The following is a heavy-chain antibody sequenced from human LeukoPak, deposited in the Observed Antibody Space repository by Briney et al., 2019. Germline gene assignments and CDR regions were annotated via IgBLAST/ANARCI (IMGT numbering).Heavy chain of an antibody. CDR3: ARFGYVAAVDV. J-gene: IGHJ4*02. Sequence: GGSLRLSCAASGFSFSAYWMTWVRQAPGTGLEWVANINPAGSETYYVDPVKGQFSISRDNAKNLVYLQMNSLRAEDTAVYHCARFGYVAAVDVWGQGTPVTVSS. CDR2: INPAGSET. CDR1: GFSFSAYW. V-gene: IGHV3-7*01. D-gene: IGHD2-15*01.